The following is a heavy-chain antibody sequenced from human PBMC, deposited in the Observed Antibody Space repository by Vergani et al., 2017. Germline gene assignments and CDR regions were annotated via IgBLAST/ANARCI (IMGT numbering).Heavy chain of an antibody. V-gene: IGHV5-10-1*03. CDR2: IDSSDSYT. J-gene: IGHJ5*02. CDR1: GYIFTSYW. CDR3: ARVGWSYYDSSGYYYAPGGWFDP. D-gene: IGHD3-22*01. Sequence: EVQLVQSGAEVKKPGESLRISCKGSGYIFTSYWISWLRQMPGKGLEWMGRIDSSDSYTNYSPSFQGHVTISADKSISTAYLQWSSLKASDTAMYYCARVGWSYYDSSGYYYAPGGWFDPWGQGTLVTVSS.